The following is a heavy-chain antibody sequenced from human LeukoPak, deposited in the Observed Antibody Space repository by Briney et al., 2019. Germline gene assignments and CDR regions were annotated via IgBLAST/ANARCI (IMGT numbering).Heavy chain of an antibody. Sequence: PGRSLRLSCAASGFTFSSYAMHWLRQAPGEGLEWVAVISYDGSNKYYADSVKGRFTISRDNAKNSLYLQMNSLRAEDTAVYYCARAARLDYWGQGTLVTVSS. V-gene: IGHV3-30*04. CDR1: GFTFSSYA. D-gene: IGHD6-6*01. CDR3: ARAARLDY. CDR2: ISYDGSNK. J-gene: IGHJ4*02.